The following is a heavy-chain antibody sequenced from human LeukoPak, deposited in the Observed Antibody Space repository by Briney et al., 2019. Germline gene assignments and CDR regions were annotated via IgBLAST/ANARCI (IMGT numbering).Heavy chain of an antibody. V-gene: IGHV3-23*01. CDR3: AKLAGGDYYYYYYMDV. D-gene: IGHD3-10*01. Sequence: GGSLRLSCAASGFTFSSYAMSWVRQAPGKGLEWVSAISGSGGSTYYAYPVKGRFTISRDNSKNTLYLQMNSLRAEDTAVYYCAKLAGGDYYYYYYMDVWGKGTTVTVSS. CDR1: GFTFSSYA. J-gene: IGHJ6*03. CDR2: ISGSGGST.